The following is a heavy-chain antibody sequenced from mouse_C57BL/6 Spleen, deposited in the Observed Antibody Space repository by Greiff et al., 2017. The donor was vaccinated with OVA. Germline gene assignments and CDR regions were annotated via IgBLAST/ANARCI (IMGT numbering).Heavy chain of an antibody. CDR3: ARYGYGDAMDY. CDR2: ISYDGSN. D-gene: IGHD2-2*01. J-gene: IGHJ4*01. CDR1: GYSITSGYY. V-gene: IGHV3-6*01. Sequence: EVKVEESGPGLVKPSQSLSLTCSVTGYSITSGYYWNWIRQFPGNKLEWMGYISYDGSNNYNPSLKNRISITRDTSKNQFFLKLNSVTTEDTATYYCARYGYGDAMDYWGQGTSVTVSS.